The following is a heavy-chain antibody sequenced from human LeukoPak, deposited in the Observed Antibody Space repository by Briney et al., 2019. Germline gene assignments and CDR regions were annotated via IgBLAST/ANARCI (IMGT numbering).Heavy chain of an antibody. Sequence: GGSLRLSCAASGFTFSSYGMHWVRQAPGKGLEWVAFIRRDGSDRFHADSVKGRFTISRDNSRNTLYLQMNSLTVEDTAVYYCAKDNWLPSSPAVAGLGDWNQETLVTVSS. J-gene: IGHJ4*02. CDR1: GFTFSSYG. D-gene: IGHD6-19*01. CDR2: IRRDGSDR. V-gene: IGHV3-30*02. CDR3: AKDNWLPSSPAVAGLGD.